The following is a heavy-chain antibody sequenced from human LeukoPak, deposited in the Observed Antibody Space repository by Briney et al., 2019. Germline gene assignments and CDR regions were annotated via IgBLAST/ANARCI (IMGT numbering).Heavy chain of an antibody. CDR3: VRDRGLNY. CDR1: GGSISIYY. V-gene: IGHV4-59*01. J-gene: IGHJ4*02. CDR2: TYNSGST. Sequence: SETLSLTCTVSGGSISIYYWSWIRQPPGKGLEWLGYTYNSGSTLYNPSLKSRVTISVDTSWNEFSLRLTSVTAADAAVYYCVRDRGLNYWGQGTLVTVSS. D-gene: IGHD3-16*01.